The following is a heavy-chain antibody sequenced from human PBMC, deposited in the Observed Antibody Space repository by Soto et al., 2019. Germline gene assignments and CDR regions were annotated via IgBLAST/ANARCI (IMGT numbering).Heavy chain of an antibody. CDR1: GFTVSNTY. V-gene: IGHV3-53*01. J-gene: IGHJ5*02. CDR3: ARALPVAKGGFDP. Sequence: PGGSLRLSCAASGFTVSNTYMTWVRQPPGKGLECVSVIYTAGGTNYADSVKGRFIISRDNSKNTLYLQMNSLRAKDTAVYYCARALPVAKGGFDPWGQGTLVTVSS. CDR2: IYTAGGT. D-gene: IGHD2-2*01.